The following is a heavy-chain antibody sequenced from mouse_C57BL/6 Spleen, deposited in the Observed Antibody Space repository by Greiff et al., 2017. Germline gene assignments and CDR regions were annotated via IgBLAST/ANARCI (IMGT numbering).Heavy chain of an antibody. J-gene: IGHJ4*01. CDR1: GYAFTNYL. D-gene: IGHD2-3*01. CDR3: ARRGLLGAMDY. CDR2: INPGSGGT. V-gene: IGHV1-54*01. Sequence: QVQLKQSGAELVRPGTSVKVSCKASGYAFTNYLIEWVKQRPGQGLEWIGVINPGSGGTNYNEKFKGKATLTADKSSSTAYMQLSSLTSEDSAVYFCARRGLLGAMDYWGQGTSVTVSS.